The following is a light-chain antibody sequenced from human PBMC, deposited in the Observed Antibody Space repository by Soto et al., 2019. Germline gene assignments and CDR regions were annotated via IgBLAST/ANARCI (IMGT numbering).Light chain of an antibody. CDR2: DAS. V-gene: IGKV3D-15*01. CDR3: QQYINWPRT. Sequence: EVVMTQSPATLPVSPGERATLSCRASQSVSRNLAWYQQKPGQAPRLLIYDASNRATGIPARFIGSGSGTEFTLTISSLQSEDFAVYYCQQYINWPRTFGQGTKVDIK. CDR1: QSVSRN. J-gene: IGKJ1*01.